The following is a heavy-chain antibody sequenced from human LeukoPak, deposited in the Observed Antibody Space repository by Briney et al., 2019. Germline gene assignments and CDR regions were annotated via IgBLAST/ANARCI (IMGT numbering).Heavy chain of an antibody. CDR3: ARGRYYGSGSHWYFDL. J-gene: IGHJ2*01. CDR1: GGSFSSYY. CDR2: INHSGGT. Sequence: SETLSLTCAVYGGSFSSYYWSWIRQPPGKGPQWIGEINHSGGTNYNPSLKSRVIISIDTSKNQFSLKVTSVTAADTAVYYCARGRYYGSGSHWYFDLWGRDTLVTVSS. D-gene: IGHD3-10*01. V-gene: IGHV4-34*01.